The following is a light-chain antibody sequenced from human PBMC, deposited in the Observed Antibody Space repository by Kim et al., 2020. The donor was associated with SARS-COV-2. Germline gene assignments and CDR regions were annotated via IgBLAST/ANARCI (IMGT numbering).Light chain of an antibody. CDR3: QQYDSYPRT. J-gene: IGKJ1*01. CDR1: QGISSW. Sequence: DIQMTQSPSSLSASAGDRVTITCRASQGISSWLAWYQQKPEKAPKCLIYAASSLQSGVPSRFSGSGSGTDFTLTINSLQPEDFATYYCQQYDSYPRTFGQGTKVDIK. CDR2: AAS. V-gene: IGKV1D-16*01.